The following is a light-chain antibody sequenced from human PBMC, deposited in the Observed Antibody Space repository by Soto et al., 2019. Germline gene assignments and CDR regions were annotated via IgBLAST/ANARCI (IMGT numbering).Light chain of an antibody. CDR3: QQYANWPKT. J-gene: IGKJ1*01. V-gene: IGKV3-15*01. CDR1: QSVSSSY. Sequence: EIVLTQSPGTLSLSPGERATLSCRASQSVSSSYLAWYQLKPGQAPRLLIYAASTRATGIPARFSGSGSETEFTLTISSLQSEDLAVYYCQQYANWPKTFGQGTKVDIK. CDR2: AAS.